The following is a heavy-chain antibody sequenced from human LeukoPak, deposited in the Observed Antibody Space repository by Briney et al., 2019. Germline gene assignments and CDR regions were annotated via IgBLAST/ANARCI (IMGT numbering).Heavy chain of an antibody. CDR3: ARGRNVGYCSSNSCSFDY. CDR2: INHSGST. J-gene: IGHJ4*02. V-gene: IGHV4-34*01. Sequence: SETLSLTCAVHGGSFSGYYWSWIRQPPGKGLEWIGEINHSGSTNYNPSLKSRVTISGDTSNNQFSLKLTSVTAADTALCYCARGRNVGYCSSNSCSFDYWGQGTLVTVSS. CDR1: GGSFSGYY. D-gene: IGHD2-2*01.